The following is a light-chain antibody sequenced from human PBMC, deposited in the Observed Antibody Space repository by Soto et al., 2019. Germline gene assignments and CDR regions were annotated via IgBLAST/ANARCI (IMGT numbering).Light chain of an antibody. Sequence: EIVMTQSQATLSVSPGERATLSCRASQSVSSNLAWYQKKPGQAPRLLIYGASTRAPGIPARFSGSGSGTEFTLTISSLQSEDFALYYCQQYNNCPPYTFGQGTKLEIK. CDR2: GAS. V-gene: IGKV3-15*01. CDR1: QSVSSN. CDR3: QQYNNCPPYT. J-gene: IGKJ2*01.